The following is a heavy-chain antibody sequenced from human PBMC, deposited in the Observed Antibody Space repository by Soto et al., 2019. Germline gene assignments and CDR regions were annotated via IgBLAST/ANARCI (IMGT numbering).Heavy chain of an antibody. CDR3: ARAQDTVTTVPYFY. D-gene: IGHD4-17*01. CDR1: GFTFSSYG. J-gene: IGHJ4*02. V-gene: IGHV3-33*01. CDR2: IWYDGSNK. Sequence: GGSLRLSCAASGFTFSSYGMHWVRQAPGKGLEWVAVIWYDGSNKYYADSVKGRFTISRDNSKNTLYLQMNSLRAEDTAVYYCARAQDTVTTVPYFYWGQGTLVTVSS.